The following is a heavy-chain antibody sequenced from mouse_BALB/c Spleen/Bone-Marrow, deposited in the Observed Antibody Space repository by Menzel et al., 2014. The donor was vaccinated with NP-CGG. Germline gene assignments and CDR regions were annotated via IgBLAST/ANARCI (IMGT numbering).Heavy chain of an antibody. CDR2: IWAGGST. CDR1: EFSLTSYG. V-gene: IGHV2-9*02. CDR3: ARGGSSRAWFAY. D-gene: IGHD1-1*01. J-gene: IGHJ3*01. Sequence: QVQLKESGPGLVAPSQSLSITCTVSEFSLTSYGVHWVRQPPGKDLEWLGVIWAGGSTNYNSALMSRLSISKDNSKSQVFLKMNSLRTDDTAMYYCARGGSSRAWFAYWGQGTLVTVSA.